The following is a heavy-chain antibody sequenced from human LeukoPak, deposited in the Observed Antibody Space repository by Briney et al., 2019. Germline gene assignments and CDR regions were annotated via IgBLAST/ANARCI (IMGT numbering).Heavy chain of an antibody. V-gene: IGHV4-59*01. J-gene: IGHJ4*02. CDR3: ARGVYIAAAQYGY. Sequence: PSETLSLTCTVSGGSISSYYWSWIRQPPGKGLEWIGYIYYSGAANYNPSLKSRVTISVDTSKNQFSLKLSSVTAADTAVYYCARGVYIAAAQYGYWGQGTLVTVSS. CDR2: IYYSGAA. CDR1: GGSISSYY. D-gene: IGHD6-13*01.